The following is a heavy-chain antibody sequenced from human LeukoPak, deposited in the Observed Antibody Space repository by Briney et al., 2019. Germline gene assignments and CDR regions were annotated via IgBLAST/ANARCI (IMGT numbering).Heavy chain of an antibody. CDR2: IYYSGST. D-gene: IGHD5-12*01. CDR1: GGSISSSSYY. Sequence: PSETLSLTCTVSGGSISSSSYYWGWIRQPPGKGLEWIGSIYYSGSTYYNPSPKSRVTISVDTSKNQFSLKLSSVTAADTAVYYCARLKNSGYDYSWYFDLWGRGTLVTVSS. V-gene: IGHV4-39*01. J-gene: IGHJ2*01. CDR3: ARLKNSGYDYSWYFDL.